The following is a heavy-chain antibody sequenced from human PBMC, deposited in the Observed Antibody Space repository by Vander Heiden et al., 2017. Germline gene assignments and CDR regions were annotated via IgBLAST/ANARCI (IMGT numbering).Heavy chain of an antibody. J-gene: IGHJ2*01. CDR1: GFTFSSYW. CDR3: AREGSGYYGRYWYFDL. V-gene: IGHV3-7*01. CDR2: IKQDGSEK. D-gene: IGHD3-22*01. Sequence: EAQLVESGGGLVQPGGSLILSCAASGFTFSSYWMSWVRQAPGKGLEWVANIKQDGSEKYYVDSVKGRFTISRDNAKNSLYLQMNSLRAEDTAVYYCAREGSGYYGRYWYFDLWGRGTLVTVSS.